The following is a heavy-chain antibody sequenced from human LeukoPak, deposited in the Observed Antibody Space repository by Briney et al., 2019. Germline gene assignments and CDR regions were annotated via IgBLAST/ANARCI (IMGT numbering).Heavy chain of an antibody. Sequence: GGSLRLSCAASGFTFGDYAMHWVRQAPGKGLEWVSGISWNSGSIGYADSVKGRFTISRDNAKNSLYLQMNSLRAEDTALYYCAKGGSGYYYGDFDYWGQGTLVTVSS. CDR2: ISWNSGSI. CDR1: GFTFGDYA. V-gene: IGHV3-9*01. D-gene: IGHD3-22*01. CDR3: AKGGSGYYYGDFDY. J-gene: IGHJ4*02.